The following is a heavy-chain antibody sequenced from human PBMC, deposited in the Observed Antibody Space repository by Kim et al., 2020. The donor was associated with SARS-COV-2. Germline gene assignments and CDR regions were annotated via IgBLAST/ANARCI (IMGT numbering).Heavy chain of an antibody. Sequence: GGSLRLSCAASGFTFSSYWMSWVRQAPGKGLEWVANIKQDGSEKYYVDSVKGRFTISRDNAKNSLYLQMNSLRAEDTAVYYCARAGQLWGQPVTTNYYGIVVWGRGTTVSVSS. CDR1: GFTFSSYW. CDR2: IKQDGSEK. CDR3: ARAGQLWGQPVTTNYYGIVV. J-gene: IGHJ6*02. D-gene: IGHD5-18*01. V-gene: IGHV3-7*03.